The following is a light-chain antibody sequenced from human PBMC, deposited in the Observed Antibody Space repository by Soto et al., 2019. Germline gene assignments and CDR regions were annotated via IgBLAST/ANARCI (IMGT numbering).Light chain of an antibody. V-gene: IGKV3-11*01. CDR1: QTIGSN. Sequence: EVVLTQSPATLSLSPGERATLSCRASQTIGSNLAWYQQKPGQAPRLLIYDASNRATGIPARFSGKGSGTDFTLTISSLEHEDFAVYYCQQRIAGPLFTFGPGTKVDIK. CDR3: QQRIAGPLFT. CDR2: DAS. J-gene: IGKJ3*01.